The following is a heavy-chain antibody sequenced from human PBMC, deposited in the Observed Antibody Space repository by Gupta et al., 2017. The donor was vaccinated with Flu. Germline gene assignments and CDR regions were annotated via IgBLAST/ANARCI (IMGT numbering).Heavy chain of an antibody. D-gene: IGHD1-1*01. Sequence: EVQLVESGGDLVPRGGSLGLSCVVSGVTFRDFWMSWVRRAPGKGLEWVASIKQDGSDKRYADPLRGRFTVSRDNAKNSVYLQLYDLKTEDTATYYCARDGNGNTQPFDSWGQGTLVTVSS. CDR1: GVTFRDFW. CDR3: ARDGNGNTQPFDS. CDR2: IKQDGSDK. V-gene: IGHV3-7*01. J-gene: IGHJ4*02.